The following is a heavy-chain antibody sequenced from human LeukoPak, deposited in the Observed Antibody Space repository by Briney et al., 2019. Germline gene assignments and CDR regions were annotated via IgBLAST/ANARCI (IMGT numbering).Heavy chain of an antibody. Sequence: PSETLSLTCTVSGGSISSYYWSWIRQPPAKGLEWIGYIYYSRSTNYNPSLTSRVTISVDTSKNQFSLTLSSVTAADTAVYYCARGGYYDSSGYYYSFAEYFQHWGQGTLVTVSS. CDR2: IYYSRST. D-gene: IGHD3-22*01. CDR3: ARGGYYDSSGYYYSFAEYFQH. CDR1: GGSISSYY. V-gene: IGHV4-59*01. J-gene: IGHJ1*01.